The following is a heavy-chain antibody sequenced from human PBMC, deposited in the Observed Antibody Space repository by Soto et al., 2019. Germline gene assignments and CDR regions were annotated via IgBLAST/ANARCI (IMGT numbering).Heavy chain of an antibody. CDR2: VIPILGIA. D-gene: IGHD3-10*01. V-gene: IGHV1-69*08. J-gene: IGHJ4*02. Sequence: QVQLVQSGAEVKKPGSSVKVSCKASGGTFSSYTISWVRQAPGQGLEWMGRVIPILGIANYAQKFQGRVTITADKSTSTAYMELSSLRSEDTAVYYCARDRGDGYNGHWGQGTLVTVSS. CDR1: GGTFSSYT. CDR3: ARDRGDGYNGH.